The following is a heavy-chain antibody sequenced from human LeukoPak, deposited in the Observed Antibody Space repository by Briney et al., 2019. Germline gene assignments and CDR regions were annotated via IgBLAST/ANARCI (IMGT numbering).Heavy chain of an antibody. CDR3: ARGTGRYPYHFGY. J-gene: IGHJ4*02. CDR1: GGSISSGDYY. Sequence: SETLSLTCTVSGGSISSGDYYWSWIRQPPGKGLEWIGYIYYSGSTYYNPSLKSRVTISVDTSKNQFSLKLSSVTAADTAVYYCARGTGRYPYHFGYWGQGTLVTVPS. V-gene: IGHV4-30-4*02. CDR2: IYYSGST. D-gene: IGHD1-26*01.